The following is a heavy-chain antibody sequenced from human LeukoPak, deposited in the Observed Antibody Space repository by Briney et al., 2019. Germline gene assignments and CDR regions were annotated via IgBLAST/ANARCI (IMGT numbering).Heavy chain of an antibody. CDR3: ARVWHRSYAPDYYFDY. D-gene: IGHD2-2*01. J-gene: IGHJ4*02. CDR2: IYYSGST. CDR1: GGSISSYY. Sequence: SETLSLTCTVSGGSISSYYWSWIRQPPGKGLEWIGYIYYSGSTNYNPSLKSRVTISVDTSKNQFSLKLSSVTAADTAVYYCARVWHRSYAPDYYFDYWGQGTLVPSPQ. V-gene: IGHV4-59*01.